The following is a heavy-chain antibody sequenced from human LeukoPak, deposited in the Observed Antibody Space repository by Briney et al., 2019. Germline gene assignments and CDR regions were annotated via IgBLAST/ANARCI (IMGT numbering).Heavy chain of an antibody. Sequence: GGPLRLSCAASGFTFSSYGMHWVRQAPGKGLEWVAVISYDGSNKYYADSVKGRFTISRDNSKNTLYLQMNSLRAEDTAVYYCAKDYGNAVFDYWGQGTLVTVSS. J-gene: IGHJ4*02. CDR3: AKDYGNAVFDY. CDR2: ISYDGSNK. D-gene: IGHD1-1*01. V-gene: IGHV3-30*18. CDR1: GFTFSSYG.